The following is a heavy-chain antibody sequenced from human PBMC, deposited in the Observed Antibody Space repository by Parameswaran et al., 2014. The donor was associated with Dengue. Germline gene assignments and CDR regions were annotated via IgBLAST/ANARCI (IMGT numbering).Heavy chain of an antibody. CDR1: GGSIGSGGYS. V-gene: IGHV4-30-2*01. CDR2: IYHSGST. D-gene: IGHD6-13*01. CDR3: ARLYTSSWYFDS. Sequence: ASETLSLTCAVSGGSIGSGGYSWSWIRQPPGKGLEWIGYIYHSGSTYYNPSLKSRVTISIDRSKNQFSLTLSSVTAADTAVYYCARLYTSSWYFDSWGQGTLVTVSS. J-gene: IGHJ4*02.